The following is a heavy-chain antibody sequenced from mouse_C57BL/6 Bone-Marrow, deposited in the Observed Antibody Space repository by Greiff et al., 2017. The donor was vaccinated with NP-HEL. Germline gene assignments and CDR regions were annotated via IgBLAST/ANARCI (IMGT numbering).Heavy chain of an antibody. CDR1: GFTFNTYA. CDR2: IRSKRSNYAT. J-gene: IGHJ3*01. Sequence: EVQLVESGGGLVQPKGSLKLSCAASGFTFNTYAMHWVRQAPGKGLEWVARIRSKRSNYATYYADSVKDRFTISRDDSQSMLYLQMNNLKTEDTAMYYCVSRFAYWGQGTLVTVSA. V-gene: IGHV10-3*01. CDR3: VSRFAY.